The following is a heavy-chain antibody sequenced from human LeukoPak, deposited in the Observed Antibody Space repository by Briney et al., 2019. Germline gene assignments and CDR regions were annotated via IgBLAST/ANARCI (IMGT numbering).Heavy chain of an antibody. Sequence: APVKVSCKVSGYTLTELSMHWVRQAPGKGLEWMGGFDPEDGETIYAQKFQGRVTMTEDTSTDTAYMELSSLRSEDTAVYYCATVSRDLGWFDPWGQGTLVTVSS. V-gene: IGHV1-24*01. CDR1: GYTLTELS. D-gene: IGHD7-27*01. CDR2: FDPEDGET. CDR3: ATVSRDLGWFDP. J-gene: IGHJ5*02.